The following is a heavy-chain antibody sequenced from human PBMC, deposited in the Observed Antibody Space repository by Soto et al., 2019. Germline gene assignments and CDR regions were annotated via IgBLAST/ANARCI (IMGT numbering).Heavy chain of an antibody. V-gene: IGHV4-34*01. D-gene: IGHD3-10*01. Sequence: SETLSLTCAVYGGSFSGYYWSWIRQPPGKGLEWIGETNHSGSTNYNPSLKSRVTISVDTSKNQFSLKLSSVTAADTAVYYCARGVGSGKGDYWGQGTLVTVSS. CDR1: GGSFSGYY. J-gene: IGHJ4*02. CDR2: TNHSGST. CDR3: ARGVGSGKGDY.